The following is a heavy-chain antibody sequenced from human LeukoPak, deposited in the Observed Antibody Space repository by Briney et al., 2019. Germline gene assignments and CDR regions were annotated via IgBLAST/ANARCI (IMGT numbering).Heavy chain of an antibody. CDR3: ARDSRGYPY. Sequence: GGSLRLSCAASGLTLSNYWMTWVRQAPGKGLEWVANINQDGSEKNYVDSVKGRFTISRDNAKNSLYLEMDSLRAEDMGVYYCARDSRGYPYWGQGTLVTVSS. V-gene: IGHV3-7*05. D-gene: IGHD3-22*01. J-gene: IGHJ4*02. CDR1: GLTLSNYW. CDR2: INQDGSEK.